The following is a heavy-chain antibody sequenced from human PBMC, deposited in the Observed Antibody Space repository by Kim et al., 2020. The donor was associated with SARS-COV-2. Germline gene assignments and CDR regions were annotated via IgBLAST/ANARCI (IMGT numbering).Heavy chain of an antibody. D-gene: IGHD6-19*01. CDR2: ISSTGSTI. CDR1: GFTFSSYE. V-gene: IGHV3-48*03. CDR3: VRDHGIAVVGDAFHI. J-gene: IGHJ3*02. Sequence: GGSLRLSCAASGFTFSSYEMNWARQAPGKGLEWVSYISSTGSTIYYTDFVKGGFTISRDNAKNSLYLQMDSLRAEDTAVYYCVRDHGIAVVGDAFHIWGQGTLVTVSS.